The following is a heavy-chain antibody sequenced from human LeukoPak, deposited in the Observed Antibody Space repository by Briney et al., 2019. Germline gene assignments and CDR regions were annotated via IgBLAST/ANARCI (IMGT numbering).Heavy chain of an antibody. CDR2: ISFDGKVS. CDR1: GFTFNRYG. J-gene: IGHJ4*02. D-gene: IGHD3-22*01. CDR3: ARGYSSGYYYTIGY. V-gene: IGHV3-30*03. Sequence: GRSLRLSCAASGFTFNRYGMHWVRQAPGKGLEWVAVISFDGKVSYYADSVKGRFTISRDNARDTLYLQMNSLRAEDTAVYYCARGYSSGYYYTIGYWGQGTLVTVSS.